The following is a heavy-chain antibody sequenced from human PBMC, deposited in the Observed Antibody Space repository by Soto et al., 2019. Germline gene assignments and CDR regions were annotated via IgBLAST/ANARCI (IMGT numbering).Heavy chain of an antibody. V-gene: IGHV3-66*01. D-gene: IGHD2-15*01. Sequence: EVQLVESGGGLVQPGGSLRLSCAASGFTVSSNYMSWVRQAPGKGLEWVSVIYSGGSTYYADSVKGRFTISRDNSKNTLYLQMHSLRAEDTAVYYCARDTHCSGGSCYSPTGGGGFDYRGQGNLVTVSS. CDR1: GFTVSSNY. CDR3: ARDTHCSGGSCYSPTGGGGFDY. CDR2: IYSGGST. J-gene: IGHJ4*02.